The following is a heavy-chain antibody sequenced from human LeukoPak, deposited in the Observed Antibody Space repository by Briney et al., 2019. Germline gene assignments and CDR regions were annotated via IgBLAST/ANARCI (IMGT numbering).Heavy chain of an antibody. CDR1: GYSISSGYY. CDR2: IYHSGST. Sequence: KPSGTLSLTRAVSGYSISSGYYWGWVRQPPGKGLEWIGSIYHSGSTYYNPSLKSRVTISVDTSKNQFSLKLSSVTAADTAVYYCARHESPGGATIHWGQGTLVTVSS. D-gene: IGHD1-26*01. J-gene: IGHJ4*02. V-gene: IGHV4-38-2*01. CDR3: ARHESPGGATIH.